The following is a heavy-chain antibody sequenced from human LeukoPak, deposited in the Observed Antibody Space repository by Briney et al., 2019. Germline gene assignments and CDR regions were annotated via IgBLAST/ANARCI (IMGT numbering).Heavy chain of an antibody. CDR3: AKAMYYYDSSGYYPYYFDY. V-gene: IGHV3-23*01. Sequence: GGSLRLSCAASGFTFSSYAMSWVRQAPGQGLEWVSAISGSGGSTYYADSVKGRFTISRDNSKYTVYLQMNSLRAEDTAVYYCAKAMYYYDSSGYYPYYFDYWGQGTLVTVSS. CDR2: ISGSGGST. J-gene: IGHJ4*02. CDR1: GFTFSSYA. D-gene: IGHD3-22*01.